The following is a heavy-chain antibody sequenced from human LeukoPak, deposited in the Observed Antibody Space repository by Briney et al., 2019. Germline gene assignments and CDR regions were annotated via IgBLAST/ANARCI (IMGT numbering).Heavy chain of an antibody. CDR2: ISWNSGSI. CDR1: GFTFSSYA. V-gene: IGHV3-9*01. D-gene: IGHD3-22*01. Sequence: GGSLRLSCAASGFTFSSYAMHWVRQAPGKGLEWVSGISWNSGSIGCADSVKGRFTISRDNAKNSLYLQMNSLRAEDTALYYCAKDRYDSSGYCFDYWGQGTLVTVSS. CDR3: AKDRYDSSGYCFDY. J-gene: IGHJ4*02.